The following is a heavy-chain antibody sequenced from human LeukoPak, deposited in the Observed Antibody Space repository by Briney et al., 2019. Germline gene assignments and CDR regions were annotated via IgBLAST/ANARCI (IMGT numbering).Heavy chain of an antibody. CDR3: ARRDGYNSYYFDY. D-gene: IGHD5-24*01. Sequence: SETLSLTCTVSGGSISSYYWSWIRQPPGKGQEWIGYIYYSGSTNYNPSLKSRVTISVGTSKNQFSLKLSSVTAADTAVYYCARRDGYNSYYFDYWGQGTLVTVSS. V-gene: IGHV4-59*01. CDR2: IYYSGST. CDR1: GGSISSYY. J-gene: IGHJ4*02.